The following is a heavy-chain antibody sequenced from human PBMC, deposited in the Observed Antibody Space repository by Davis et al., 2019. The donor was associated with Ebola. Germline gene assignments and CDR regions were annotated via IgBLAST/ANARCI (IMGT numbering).Heavy chain of an antibody. J-gene: IGHJ6*02. D-gene: IGHD2-8*01. CDR3: ARDNDYGMDV. Sequence: GGSLRLSCAASGFTFSSYSMNWVRQAPGKGLEWVSSISSSSSYIYYADSVKGRFTVSRDNSKNTLYLQMNSLRAEDTAVYYCARDNDYGMDVWGQGTTVTVSS. CDR1: GFTFSSYS. V-gene: IGHV3-21*01. CDR2: ISSSSSYI.